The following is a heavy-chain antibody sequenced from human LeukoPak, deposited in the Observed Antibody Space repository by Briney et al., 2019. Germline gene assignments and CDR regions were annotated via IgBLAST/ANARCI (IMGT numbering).Heavy chain of an antibody. CDR2: IYYSGST. CDR3: ARGLMMAVAGRGEFHY. J-gene: IGHJ4*02. V-gene: IGHV4-59*01. CDR1: GGSISSYY. D-gene: IGHD6-13*01. Sequence: SETLSLTCTVSGGSISSYYWSWIRQPPGKGLEWIGYIYYSGSTNYNPSLKSRVTISVDTSKNQFSLKLSSVTAADTAVYYCARGLMMAVAGRGEFHYWGQGTLVSVSS.